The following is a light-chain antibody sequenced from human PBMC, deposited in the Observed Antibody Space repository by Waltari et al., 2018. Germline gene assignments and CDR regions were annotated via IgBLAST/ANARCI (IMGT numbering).Light chain of an antibody. CDR1: QGVITY. V-gene: IGKV3-11*01. CDR3: QQHSNWPLT. Sequence: VLPHSPVTLTLSPAETATPSCRASQGVITYLAWDQPKPGQAHRLLIYDATNRTTGIPARFGGSGSGTDFTLTISSLDPEDFAVYCCQQHSNWPLTFGAGTKVEIK. CDR2: DAT. J-gene: IGKJ4*01.